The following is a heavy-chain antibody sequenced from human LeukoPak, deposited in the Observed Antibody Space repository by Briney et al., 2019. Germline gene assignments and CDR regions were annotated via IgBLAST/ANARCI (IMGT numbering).Heavy chain of an antibody. CDR1: GFTFDDYA. V-gene: IGHV3-9*01. J-gene: IGHJ4*02. D-gene: IGHD3-3*01. Sequence: GRSLRLSCAASGFTFDDYAMHWVRQAPGKGLEWVSGISWNSGSIGYADSVKGRLTISRDNAKNSLYLQMNSLRAEDTALYYCAKADRGTIFGVVIPPVDYWGQGTLVTVSS. CDR2: ISWNSGSI. CDR3: AKADRGTIFGVVIPPVDY.